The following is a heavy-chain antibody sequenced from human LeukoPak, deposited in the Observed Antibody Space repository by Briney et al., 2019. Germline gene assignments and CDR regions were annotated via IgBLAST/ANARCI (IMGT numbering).Heavy chain of an antibody. CDR2: ISWNSGSI. V-gene: IGHV3-9*03. CDR1: GFTFDDYA. CDR3: AKGPMSGSGSWDYFDY. Sequence: PGGSLRLSCAASGFTFDDYAMHWVRQAPGKGLEWVSGISWNSGSIGYADSVKGRFTISRDNAKNSLYLQMNSLRAEDMALYYCAKGPMSGSGSWDYFDYWGQGTLVTVSS. D-gene: IGHD3-10*01. J-gene: IGHJ4*02.